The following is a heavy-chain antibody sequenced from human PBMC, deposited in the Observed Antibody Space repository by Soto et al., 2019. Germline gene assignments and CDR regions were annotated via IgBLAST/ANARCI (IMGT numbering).Heavy chain of an antibody. D-gene: IGHD6-13*01. J-gene: IGHJ4*02. CDR1: GGSISSSSYY. CDR2: IYYSGST. Sequence: SETLSLTCTVSGGSISSSSYYWGWIRQPPGKGLEWIGSIYYSGSTYYNPSLKSRVTISVDTSKNQFSLKLSSVTAADTAVYYCARQLRYSSRPFDYWGQGTLVTVS. V-gene: IGHV4-39*01. CDR3: ARQLRYSSRPFDY.